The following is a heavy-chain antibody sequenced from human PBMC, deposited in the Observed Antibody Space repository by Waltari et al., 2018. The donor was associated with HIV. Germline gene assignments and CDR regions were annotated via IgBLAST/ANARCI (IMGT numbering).Heavy chain of an antibody. CDR1: GFTFSSYW. D-gene: IGHD2-2*01. CDR3: ARDYSSTSCYYFDY. CDR2: IKQDGSEK. V-gene: IGHV3-7*01. Sequence: LRLSCAASGFTFSSYWMSWVRQAPGKGLEWVANIKQDGSEKYYVDSVKGRFTISRDNAKNSLYLQMNSLRAEDTAVYYCARDYSSTSCYYFDYWGQGTLVTVSS. J-gene: IGHJ4*02.